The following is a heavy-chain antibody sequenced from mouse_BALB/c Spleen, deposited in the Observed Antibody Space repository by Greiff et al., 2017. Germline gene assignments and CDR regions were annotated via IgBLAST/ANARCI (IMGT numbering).Heavy chain of an antibody. CDR1: GFTFSDYG. D-gene: IGHD2-4*01. Sequence: EVKLVESGGGLVQPGGSRKLSCAASGFTFSDYGMAWVRQAPGKGPEWVAFISNLAYSIYYADTVTGRFTISRENAKNTLYLEMSSLRSEDTAMYYCARDDYDEDWFAYWGHGTLVTVSA. CDR3: ARDDYDEDWFAY. CDR2: ISNLAYSI. V-gene: IGHV5-15*02. J-gene: IGHJ3*01.